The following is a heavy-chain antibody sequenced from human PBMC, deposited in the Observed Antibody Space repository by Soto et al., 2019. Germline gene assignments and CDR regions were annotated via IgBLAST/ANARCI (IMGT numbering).Heavy chain of an antibody. J-gene: IGHJ6*02. D-gene: IGHD5-12*01. CDR2: IWNDGSNK. CDR3: ARALFPDVDIYAMDV. V-gene: IGHV3-33*01. Sequence: GGSLRLCCAASGFTFRDHAMHWVRQAPGKGREWLAIIWNDGSNKFYAGSVQGRFTISRDNSKNTVYLQMNTLSAEDTAVYYCARALFPDVDIYAMDVWGQGTTVTVSS. CDR1: GFTFRDHA.